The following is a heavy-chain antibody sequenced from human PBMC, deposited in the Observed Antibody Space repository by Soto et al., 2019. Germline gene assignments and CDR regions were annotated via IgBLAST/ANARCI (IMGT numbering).Heavy chain of an antibody. CDR2: ISVYTGNT. CDR1: GYTFTSYG. J-gene: IGHJ6*02. Sequence: QVQLVQSGGEVTKPGASVKVSCKSSGYTFTSYGVSWVRQAPGQGLEWLGWISVYTGNTKQAQKFQDRVTLTTEASTSTAYMELRSLRSDDTAVYYCARDRCTTGRCYTHHFDVWGQGTTVTVSS. D-gene: IGHD2-8*01. V-gene: IGHV1-18*04. CDR3: ARDRCTTGRCYTHHFDV.